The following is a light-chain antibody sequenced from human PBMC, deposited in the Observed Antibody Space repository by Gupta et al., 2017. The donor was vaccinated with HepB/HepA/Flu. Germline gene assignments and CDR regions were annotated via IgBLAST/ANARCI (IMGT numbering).Light chain of an antibody. Sequence: IVLFTSPATLALSPGERVALSCRAIQNIRTSLAWYQHKPGQAPRLLIHDVSNRATGVPARFAGSGSGTDFTLAISSLEPEDFAVYYCQQRDTGPRTFGQGTKVEI. V-gene: IGKV3-11*01. CDR2: DVS. CDR1: QNIRTS. CDR3: QQRDTGPRT. J-gene: IGKJ1*01.